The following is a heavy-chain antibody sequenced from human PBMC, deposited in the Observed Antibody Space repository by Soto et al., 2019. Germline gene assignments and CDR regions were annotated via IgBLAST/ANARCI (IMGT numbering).Heavy chain of an antibody. CDR3: ARGREGFYDGDYYYYYYMDV. J-gene: IGHJ6*03. CDR2: TYYRSKWYN. Sequence: SQTLSLTCAISGDSVSSNSAAWNWIRQSPSRGLEWLGRTYYRSKWYNDYAVSVKSRITINPDTSKNQFSLQLNSVTPEDTAVYYCARGREGFYDGDYYYYYYMDVWGKGTTVTVSS. CDR1: GDSVSSNSAA. D-gene: IGHD4-17*01. V-gene: IGHV6-1*01.